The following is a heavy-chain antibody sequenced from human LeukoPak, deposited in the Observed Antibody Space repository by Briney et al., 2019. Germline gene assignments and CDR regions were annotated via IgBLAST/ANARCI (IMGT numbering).Heavy chain of an antibody. D-gene: IGHD1-26*01. CDR2: IYGDVNT. Sequence: GGSLRLSCAASGXTVSSNYMGWVRQAPVKGLEWVSVIYGDVNTYYADSVKGRFTISRDNSKNTLYLQMNSLRAEDTAVYYCARADLGATASFDYWGQGTLVTVSS. CDR3: ARADLGATASFDY. CDR1: GXTVSSNY. J-gene: IGHJ4*02. V-gene: IGHV3-66*01.